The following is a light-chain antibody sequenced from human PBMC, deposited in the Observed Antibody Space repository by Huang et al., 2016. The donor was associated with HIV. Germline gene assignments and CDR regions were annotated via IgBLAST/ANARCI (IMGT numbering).Light chain of an antibody. V-gene: IGKV1-39*01. CDR1: QSISSY. CDR3: QQSYSNTFT. CDR2: VAS. J-gene: IGKJ3*01. Sequence: DIQMTQYPSSLSASVGDRVIITCRASQSISSYLNWYQQQPGKAPSLLIYVASSLQSGVPSRFSGSGSGTDFTLTIRSLQPEDFATYYCQQSYSNTFTFGDGTKVDVK.